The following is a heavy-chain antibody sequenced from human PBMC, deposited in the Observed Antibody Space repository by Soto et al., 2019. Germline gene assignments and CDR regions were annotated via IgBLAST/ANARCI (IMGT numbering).Heavy chain of an antibody. J-gene: IGHJ6*02. D-gene: IGHD2-2*01. CDR3: ARVRVPAAHHYYGMDV. V-gene: IGHV3-30-3*01. CDR2: ISYDGSNK. Sequence: PGGSLRLSCAASGFTFSSYAMHWVRQAPGKGLEWVAVISYDGSNKYYADSVKGRFTISRDNSKNTLYLQMNGLRAEDTAVYYCARVRVPAAHHYYGMDVWGQGTTVTVSS. CDR1: GFTFSSYA.